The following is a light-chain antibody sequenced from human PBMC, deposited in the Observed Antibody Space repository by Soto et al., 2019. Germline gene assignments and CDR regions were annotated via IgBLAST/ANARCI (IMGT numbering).Light chain of an antibody. V-gene: IGKV3-11*01. CDR2: DAS. CDR1: QSVSSD. J-gene: IGKJ2*01. CDR3: QQRSNWPQNT. Sequence: EIVLTQSPATLSLSPGETASLSCRASQSVSSDLAWYQQKPGQAPRLLIYDASNRATGIPARFSGSGSGTDFTLTISSLEPEDFVVYYCQQRSNWPQNTFGQGTKVEIK.